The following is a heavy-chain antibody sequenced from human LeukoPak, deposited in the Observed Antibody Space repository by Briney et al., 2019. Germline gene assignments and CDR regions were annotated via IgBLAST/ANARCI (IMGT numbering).Heavy chain of an antibody. D-gene: IGHD2-15*01. CDR2: INHSGST. CDR3: ARGRSYCSGGSCYSNWYYYYYGMDV. V-gene: IGHV4-34*01. J-gene: IGHJ6*02. CDR1: GGSFSGYY. Sequence: NTSETLSLTCAVYGGSFSGYYWSWIRQPPGKGLEWIGEINHSGSTNYNPSFKSRVTISVDTSKNQFSLKLSSVTAADTAVYYCARGRSYCSGGSCYSNWYYYYYGMDVWGQGTTVTVSS.